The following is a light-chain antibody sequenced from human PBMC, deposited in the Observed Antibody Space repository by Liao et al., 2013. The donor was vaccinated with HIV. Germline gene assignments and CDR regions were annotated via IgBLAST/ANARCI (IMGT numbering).Light chain of an antibody. Sequence: SYDLTQPPSVSVSPGQTATITCSGHKLVDTYACWYQQRPGQSPVLVIYQDSQRPSGIPERFSGSKSGNTATLTISGTQAMDEADYYCQARDSNTVVFGGGTKLTVL. CDR2: QDS. J-gene: IGLJ2*01. V-gene: IGLV3-1*01. CDR3: QARDSNTVV. CDR1: KLVDTY.